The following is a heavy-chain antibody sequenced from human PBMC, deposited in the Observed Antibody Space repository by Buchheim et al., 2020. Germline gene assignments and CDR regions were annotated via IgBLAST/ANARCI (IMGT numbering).Heavy chain of an antibody. CDR1: GFTFSSYE. CDR3: ARDARTATYYDFWSGYLTPLVD. CDR2: ISSSGSTI. V-gene: IGHV3-48*03. D-gene: IGHD3-3*01. J-gene: IGHJ4*02. Sequence: EVQLVESGGGLVQPGGSLRLSCAASGFTFSSYEMNWVRQAPGKGLEWVSYISSSGSTIYYADSVKGRFTISRDNAKNSLYLQMNSLRAEDTAVYYCARDARTATYYDFWSGYLTPLVDWGQGTL.